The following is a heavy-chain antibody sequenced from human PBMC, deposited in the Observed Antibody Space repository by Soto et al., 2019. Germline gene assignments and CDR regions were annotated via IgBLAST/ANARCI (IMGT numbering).Heavy chain of an antibody. D-gene: IGHD4-17*01. CDR2: IYSGGST. Sequence: EVQLVESGGGLVQPGGSLRLSCAASGFTVSSNYMSWVRQAPGKGLEWVSVIYSGGSTYYADSVKGRFTISRHNSKNTLYLQMNSLRAEDTDVYYCARGRAYCDWTYDAFDIWGQGTMVTVSS. V-gene: IGHV3-53*04. J-gene: IGHJ3*02. CDR3: ARGRAYCDWTYDAFDI. CDR1: GFTVSSNY.